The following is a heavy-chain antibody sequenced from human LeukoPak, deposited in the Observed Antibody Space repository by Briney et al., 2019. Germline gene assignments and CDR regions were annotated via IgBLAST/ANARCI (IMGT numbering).Heavy chain of an antibody. CDR1: GFTFSSYA. D-gene: IGHD5-24*01. CDR3: ARDQGDGYNWAPFDY. Sequence: GGSLRLSCAASGFTFSSYAMSWVRQAPGKGLEWVSAISGSGGSTYYADSVKGRFTVSRDNSKNTLFLQMNSLTPEDTAVYFCARDQGDGYNWAPFDYWGQGTLVTVSS. V-gene: IGHV3-23*01. J-gene: IGHJ4*02. CDR2: ISGSGGST.